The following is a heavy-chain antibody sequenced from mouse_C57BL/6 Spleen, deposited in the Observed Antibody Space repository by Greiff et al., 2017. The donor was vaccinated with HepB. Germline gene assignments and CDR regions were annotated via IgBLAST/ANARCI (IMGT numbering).Heavy chain of an antibody. CDR2: IDPSDSET. Sequence: QVQLQQPGAELVRPGSSVKLSCKASGYTFTSYWMHWVKQRPIQGLEWIGNIDPSDSETHYNQKFKDKATLTVDKSSSTAYMQLSSLTSEDSAVYYCARYGSSYVLGLDYAMDYWGQGTSVTVSS. CDR3: ARYGSSYVLGLDYAMDY. CDR1: GYTFTSYW. J-gene: IGHJ4*01. V-gene: IGHV1-52*01. D-gene: IGHD1-1*01.